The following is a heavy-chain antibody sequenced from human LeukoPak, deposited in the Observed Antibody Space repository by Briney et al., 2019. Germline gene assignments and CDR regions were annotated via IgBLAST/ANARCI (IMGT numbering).Heavy chain of an antibody. CDR3: ARTVLVGYCSGGSCYSGIY. Sequence: GGSLRLSCAASGFTFSNYWMTWVRQAPGKGLEWVANIKHDGSEKYYVDSVKGRFTISRDNAKNSLYLQMNSLRAEDTAVYFCARTVLVGYCSGGSCYSGIYWGQGTLVTVSS. V-gene: IGHV3-7*05. J-gene: IGHJ4*02. CDR2: IKHDGSEK. CDR1: GFTFSNYW. D-gene: IGHD2-15*01.